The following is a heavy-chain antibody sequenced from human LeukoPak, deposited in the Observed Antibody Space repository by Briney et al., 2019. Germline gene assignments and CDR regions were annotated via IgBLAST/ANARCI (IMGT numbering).Heavy chain of an antibody. CDR3: ASAPLKTAYCSTTSCYGARYYYYYYMDV. Sequence: SETLSLTCAVYGGSFSGYYWSWIRQPPGKGLEWIGEINHSGSTNYNPSLKSRVTISVDTSKNQFSLKLSAVTAADTAEYYCASAPLKTAYCSTTSCYGARYYYYYYMDVWGKGTTVTVSS. CDR1: GGSFSGYY. V-gene: IGHV4-34*01. D-gene: IGHD2-2*01. J-gene: IGHJ6*03. CDR2: INHSGST.